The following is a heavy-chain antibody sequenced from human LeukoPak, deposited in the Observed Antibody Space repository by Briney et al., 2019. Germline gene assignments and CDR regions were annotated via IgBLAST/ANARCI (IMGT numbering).Heavy chain of an antibody. CDR3: ARDFELSH. Sequence: GGSLRLSCAASGFAFSSYGMHWVRQAPGKGLERVALIWYDGSSKHYADSVRGRFTISRDNSKNTLYLQMNSLRAEDTAVYYCARDFELSHWGQGTLVTVSS. V-gene: IGHV3-33*01. D-gene: IGHD3-16*02. CDR2: IWYDGSSK. J-gene: IGHJ4*02. CDR1: GFAFSSYG.